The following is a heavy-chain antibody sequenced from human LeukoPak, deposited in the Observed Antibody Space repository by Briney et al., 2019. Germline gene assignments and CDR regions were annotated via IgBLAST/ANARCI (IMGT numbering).Heavy chain of an antibody. CDR2: IRYDGSNK. V-gene: IGHV3-30*02. D-gene: IGHD2-2*01. CDR1: GFTFSSYG. CDR3: AKDLDETSSTSGG. Sequence: GGSLRLSCAASGFTFSSYGMHWVRQAPGKGLEWVAFIRYDGSNKYYADSVKGRFTISRDNSKNTLYLQMNSLRAEDTAVYYCAKDLDETSSTSGGWGQGTLVTVSS. J-gene: IGHJ4*02.